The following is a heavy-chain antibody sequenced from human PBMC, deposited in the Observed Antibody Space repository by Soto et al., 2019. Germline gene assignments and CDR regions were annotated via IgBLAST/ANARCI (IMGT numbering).Heavy chain of an antibody. CDR3: AGDGSIVIATGCRMGH. CDR1: GGSIRSYC. CDR2: ICNSGTT. J-gene: IGHJ6*04. D-gene: IGHD1-26*01. Sequence: QVQLQESGPTLVKPSETLSLTCTVSGGSIRSYCWTWIRQPPGEGLEWIGCICNSGTTNYNPALKCRDAIAIDNQANHFSMHLSPETVADLTFYYCAGDGSIVIATGCRMGHWDKGTTVNESS. V-gene: IGHV4-59*12.